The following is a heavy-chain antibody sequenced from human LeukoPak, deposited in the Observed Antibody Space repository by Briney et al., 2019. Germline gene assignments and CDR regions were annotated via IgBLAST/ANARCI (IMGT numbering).Heavy chain of an antibody. V-gene: IGHV3-15*01. CDR3: VTGGYIYTGSFDF. D-gene: IGHD5-18*01. CDR1: GFTFSNAW. J-gene: IGHJ4*02. Sequence: GGSLRLSCAASGFTFSNAWMTWVRQAPGKGLEWLGRIRSKSSGGTSDYAAPLQGRFTFSRDDSKDTLYLQMNNLKTEDTAAYYCVTGGYIYTGSFDFWGQGTLVTVSS. CDR2: IRSKSSGGTS.